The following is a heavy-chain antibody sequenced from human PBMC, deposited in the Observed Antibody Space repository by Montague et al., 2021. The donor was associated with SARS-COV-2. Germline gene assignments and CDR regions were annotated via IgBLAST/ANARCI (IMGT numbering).Heavy chain of an antibody. CDR2: IYYSGST. D-gene: IGHD2-2*03. J-gene: IGHJ5*02. Sequence: SETLSLTCTVSGGSISSTSYYWGWIRQPPGKGLEWIGSIYYSGSTYYNPSLKSRVTISVDTSKNQFSLKLSSVTAADTAVYYCVRQPGQCRHGYWFWFDPWGQGTLVTVSS. CDR3: VRQPGQCRHGYWFWFDP. CDR1: GGSISSTSYY. V-gene: IGHV4-39*01.